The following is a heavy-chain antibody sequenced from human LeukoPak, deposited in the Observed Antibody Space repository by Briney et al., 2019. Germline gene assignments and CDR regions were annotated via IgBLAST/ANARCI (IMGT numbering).Heavy chain of an antibody. J-gene: IGHJ6*04. Sequence: ASVKVSCKASGYTFTSYAMHWVRQAPGQRLEWMGWINAGNGNTKYSQKFQGRVTITRDTSASTAYMELSSLRSEDTAVYYCARDAFGELYDYYYYGMDVWGKGTTVIVSS. CDR1: GYTFTSYA. V-gene: IGHV1-3*01. CDR2: INAGNGNT. D-gene: IGHD3-10*01. CDR3: ARDAFGELYDYYYYGMDV.